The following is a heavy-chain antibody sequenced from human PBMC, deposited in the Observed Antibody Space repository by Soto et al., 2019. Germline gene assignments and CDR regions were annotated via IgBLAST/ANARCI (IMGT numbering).Heavy chain of an antibody. V-gene: IGHV3-30-3*01. CDR3: ARDFPLGGSSSLRGSGYFDY. D-gene: IGHD6-6*01. CDR2: ISYDGSNK. J-gene: IGHJ4*02. Sequence: QVQLVESGGGVVQPGRSLRLSCAASGFTFSSYAMHWVRQAPGKGLEWVAVISYDGSNKYYADSVKGRFTISRDNSKNTLYLQMNSLRAEDTAVYYCARDFPLGGSSSLRGSGYFDYWGQGTLVTVSS. CDR1: GFTFSSYA.